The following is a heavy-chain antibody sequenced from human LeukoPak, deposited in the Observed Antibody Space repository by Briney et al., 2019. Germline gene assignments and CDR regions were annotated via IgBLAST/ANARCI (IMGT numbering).Heavy chain of an antibody. CDR1: GGSVSSGSYY. D-gene: IGHD4-11*01. CDR2: IYYSGST. J-gene: IGHJ4*02. Sequence: SETLSLTCTVSGGSVSSGSYYWSWIRQPPGKGLEWIGYIYYSGSTNYNPSLKSRVTISVDTSKNQFSLKLSSGTAADTAVYYCARYTTTALATYFDYWGQGTLVTVSS. CDR3: ARYTTTALATYFDY. V-gene: IGHV4-61*01.